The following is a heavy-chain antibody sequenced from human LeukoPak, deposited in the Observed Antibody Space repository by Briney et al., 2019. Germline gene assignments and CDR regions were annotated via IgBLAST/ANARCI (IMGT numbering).Heavy chain of an antibody. CDR2: IYYSGST. CDR1: GGSISSSSYY. Sequence: PSETLSLTCTVSGGSISSSSYYGGWIRQPPGKGLEWIGSIYYSGSTYYNPSLKSRVTISVDTSKNQFSLKLSSVTAADTAVYYCARHSHYYDSSGYYYGVYTIDYWGQGTLVTVSS. D-gene: IGHD3-22*01. V-gene: IGHV4-39*01. J-gene: IGHJ4*02. CDR3: ARHSHYYDSSGYYYGVYTIDY.